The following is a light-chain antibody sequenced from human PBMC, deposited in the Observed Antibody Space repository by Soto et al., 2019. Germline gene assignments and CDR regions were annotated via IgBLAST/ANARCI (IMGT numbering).Light chain of an antibody. V-gene: IGKV1-39*01. J-gene: IGKJ1*01. CDR3: QQGYSRPRT. CDR2: TSS. CDR1: QSISTS. Sequence: DIQLTQSPSSLSASVGDRVTITCRASQSISTSLNWYQQKPGKAPNLQIFTSSNLESGVPSRFSGSGSGTDFTLTISSLQPEDFATYFCQQGYSRPRTFGQGTKVDSK.